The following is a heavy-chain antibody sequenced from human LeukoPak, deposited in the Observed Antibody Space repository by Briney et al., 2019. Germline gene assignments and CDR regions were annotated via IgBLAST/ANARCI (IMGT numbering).Heavy chain of an antibody. CDR2: IYYSGST. CDR1: GGSISSYY. Sequence: KPSETLSLTCTVSGGSISSYYWSWIRQPPGKGLEWIGYIYYSGSTNYNPSLKSRVTISVDTSKNQFSLKLSSVTAADTAVYYCARRPVAHAAFDIWGQGTMVTVSS. V-gene: IGHV4-59*08. CDR3: ARRPVAHAAFDI. J-gene: IGHJ3*02.